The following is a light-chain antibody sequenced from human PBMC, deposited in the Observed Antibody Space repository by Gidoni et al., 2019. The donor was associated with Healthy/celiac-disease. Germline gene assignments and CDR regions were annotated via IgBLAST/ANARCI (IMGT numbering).Light chain of an antibody. CDR2: GAS. Sequence: ELVLTQSPGTLSLSPGERATLSCRASQSVSSSYLAWYQQKPGQAPRLLIYGASSRATGIPDRFSGSGSGTDFTRTISRLDPEDFAVYYCQQYGSSPALTFGGGTKVEIK. CDR1: QSVSSSY. CDR3: QQYGSSPALT. J-gene: IGKJ4*01. V-gene: IGKV3-20*01.